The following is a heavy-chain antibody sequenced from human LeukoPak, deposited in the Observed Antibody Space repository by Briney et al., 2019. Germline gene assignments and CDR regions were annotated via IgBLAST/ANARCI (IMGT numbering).Heavy chain of an antibody. Sequence: SETLSLTCTVSGGSISSYYWSWIRQPPGKGLEWIGYIYYSGTTNYNPSLKSRVTMSVDTSNNHLSLRLTSVTAADTALYYCARHSYNYYGLDVWGQGTTITVPS. CDR3: ARHSYNYYGLDV. J-gene: IGHJ6*02. CDR2: IYYSGTT. V-gene: IGHV4-59*08. CDR1: GGSISSYY.